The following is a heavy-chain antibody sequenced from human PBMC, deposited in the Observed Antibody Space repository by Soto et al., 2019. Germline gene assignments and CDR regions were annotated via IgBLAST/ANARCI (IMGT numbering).Heavy chain of an antibody. CDR3: VRLGGSSEIDY. J-gene: IGHJ4*02. Sequence: EVQLVESGGGLVQPGGSLGLSCVASGFSFSSLWMHWVRQAPGKGLVWIARIDIEGSDTNYADSVKGRFTISRDNAKNTLYLQMNSLSVEDTAVYYCVRLGGSSEIDYWGQGTLVTVSS. CDR1: GFSFSSLW. D-gene: IGHD6-13*01. V-gene: IGHV3-74*01. CDR2: IDIEGSDT.